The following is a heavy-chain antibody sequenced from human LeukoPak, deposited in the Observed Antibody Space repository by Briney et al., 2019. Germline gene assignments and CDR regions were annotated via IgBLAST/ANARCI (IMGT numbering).Heavy chain of an antibody. J-gene: IGHJ6*03. CDR2: ISGDGRDT. V-gene: IGHV3-43*02. CDR3: AKYGNYDYYFYFYYMDV. Sequence: GGSLRLSCAASGFTFDDFAMHWVRQAPGKGLEWVSPISGDGRDTYYADSVKGRFTISRDNSKNSLYLQMNSLTTEDTALYYCAKYGNYDYYFYFYYMDVWGNGTTVTVSS. CDR1: GFTFDDFA. D-gene: IGHD4-11*01.